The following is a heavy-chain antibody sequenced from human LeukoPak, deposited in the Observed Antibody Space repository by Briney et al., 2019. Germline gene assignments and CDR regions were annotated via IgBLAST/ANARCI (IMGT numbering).Heavy chain of an antibody. J-gene: IGHJ5*02. D-gene: IGHD2-2*01. CDR3: ARHQLVPNWFDP. Sequence: ASVKVSCKASGYIFTSYDISWVRQAPGQGLEWMGGIGSNDGHTKYAQKVQGRVTMTMDTFTTTFYMELRSLTSDDTAMYYCARHQLVPNWFDPWGQGTLVTVSS. V-gene: IGHV1-18*01. CDR2: IGSNDGHT. CDR1: GYIFTSYD.